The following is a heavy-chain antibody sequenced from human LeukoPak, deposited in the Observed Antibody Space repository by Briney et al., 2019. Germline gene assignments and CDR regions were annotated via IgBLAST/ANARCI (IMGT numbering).Heavy chain of an antibody. CDR3: ASFHYYDSSGYYVAPFDY. CDR2: ISGSGGST. CDR1: GFTFSSYA. Sequence: GGSLRLSCAPSGFTFSSYAMSWVRQAPGKGLEWVSAISGSGGSTYYADSVKGRFTISRDNSKNTLYLQMNSLRAEDTAVYYCASFHYYDSSGYYVAPFDYWGQGTLVTVSS. D-gene: IGHD3-22*01. V-gene: IGHV3-23*01. J-gene: IGHJ4*02.